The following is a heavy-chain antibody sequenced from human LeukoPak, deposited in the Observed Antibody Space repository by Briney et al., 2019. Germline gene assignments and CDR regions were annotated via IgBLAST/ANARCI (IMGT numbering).Heavy chain of an antibody. Sequence: GGSLRLSFSASGFTFSSSSMHWVRPAPGKGLEWVAIISYDGSNKYYADSVKGRVTISRDNFKNKLYLQMKSLSSEDTALYYCARVRRDIVATIPPYFDYWGQGTLVTVSS. CDR2: ISYDGSNK. CDR1: GFTFSSSS. D-gene: IGHD5-12*01. V-gene: IGHV3-30*04. J-gene: IGHJ4*02. CDR3: ARVRRDIVATIPPYFDY.